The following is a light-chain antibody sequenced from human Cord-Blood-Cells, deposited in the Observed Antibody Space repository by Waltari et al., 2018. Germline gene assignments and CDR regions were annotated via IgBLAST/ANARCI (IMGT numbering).Light chain of an antibody. V-gene: IGKV1-39*01. CDR2: AAS. CDR1: QRISSY. J-gene: IGKJ2*01. Sequence: DIRMTQSPSSMSASVGDRVTITCRAIQRISSYFNWYQQKPGKAPKVRIYAASSLQSGGPSRFSGSGSGTDFTLTISSLQPEDFATYYCQQSYSTPYTFGQGTKLEIK. CDR3: QQSYSTPYT.